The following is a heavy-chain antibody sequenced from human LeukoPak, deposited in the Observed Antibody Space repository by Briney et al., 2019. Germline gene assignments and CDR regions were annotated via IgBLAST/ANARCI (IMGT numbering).Heavy chain of an antibody. D-gene: IGHD2-15*01. CDR3: AKYFCGGSCYLVGGAFDI. Sequence: GGSLRLSCAASGFTFSSYAMSWVRQAPGKGLEWVSAISGSGGSTYYADSVEGRFTISRDNSKNTLYLQMNSLRAEDTAVYYCAKYFCGGSCYLVGGAFDIWGQGTMVTVSS. J-gene: IGHJ3*02. V-gene: IGHV3-23*01. CDR2: ISGSGGST. CDR1: GFTFSSYA.